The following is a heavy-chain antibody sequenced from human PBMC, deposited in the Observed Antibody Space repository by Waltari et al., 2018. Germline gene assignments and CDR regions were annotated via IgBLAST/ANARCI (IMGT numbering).Heavy chain of an antibody. J-gene: IGHJ3*01. CDR3: AREAYSSSWFFDL. Sequence: EAQLVESGGGLVQPGGSLRLSCAASGFPFSSYSMNWVRQAPGKGLEWISYIISTSSSIYYADSVRGRFTISRDNAKNSLYLQMNSLRAEDTAVYYCAREAYSSSWFFDLWGQGTVVTLSS. D-gene: IGHD6-13*01. CDR1: GFPFSSYS. V-gene: IGHV3-48*04. CDR2: IISTSSSI.